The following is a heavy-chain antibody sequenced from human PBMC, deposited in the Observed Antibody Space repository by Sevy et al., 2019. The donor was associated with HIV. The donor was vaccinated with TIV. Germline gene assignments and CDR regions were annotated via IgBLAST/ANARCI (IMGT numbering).Heavy chain of an antibody. J-gene: IGHJ4*02. D-gene: IGHD2-15*01. Sequence: APVKVSCKVSGYTFSIYRITWVRQAPGQGLEWMGWISPHTGDTKFAENFQDRVTMSTDTSTATAYMELSSLRSDDTAVYYCARAFCTSGRCYSLAYWGPGTLVTVSS. V-gene: IGHV1-18*01. CDR1: GYTFSIYR. CDR3: ARAFCTSGRCYSLAY. CDR2: ISPHTGDT.